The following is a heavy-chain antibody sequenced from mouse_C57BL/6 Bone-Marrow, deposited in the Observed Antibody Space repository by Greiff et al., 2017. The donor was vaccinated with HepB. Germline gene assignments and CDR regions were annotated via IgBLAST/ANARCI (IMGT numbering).Heavy chain of an antibody. J-gene: IGHJ1*03. V-gene: IGHV14-4*01. D-gene: IGHD2-1*01. CDR2: IDPENGDT. CDR3: TTWGNSHWYFGV. CDR1: GFNIKDDY. Sequence: VQLQQSGAELVRPGASVKLSCTASGFNIKDDYMHWVKQRPEQGLEWIGWIDPENGDTEYASKFQGKATITADTSSNTAYLQLSSLTSEDTAVYYCTTWGNSHWYFGVWGTGPTVTVSS.